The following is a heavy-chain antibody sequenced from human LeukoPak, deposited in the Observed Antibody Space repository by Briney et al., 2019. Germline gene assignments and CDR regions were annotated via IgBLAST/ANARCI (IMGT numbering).Heavy chain of an antibody. J-gene: IGHJ6*02. V-gene: IGHV3-23*01. D-gene: IGHD6-13*01. CDR2: ISVSGGST. CDR1: GFTFSTYA. Sequence: GGSLRLSCAASGFTFSTYAMSWVRQAPGKGLEWVSVISVSGGSTYYADSVKGRFTISRDNSKNTLYLQMNSLRAEDTAVYYCARKSRGSSSPLDVWGQGTTVTVSS. CDR3: ARKSRGSSSPLDV.